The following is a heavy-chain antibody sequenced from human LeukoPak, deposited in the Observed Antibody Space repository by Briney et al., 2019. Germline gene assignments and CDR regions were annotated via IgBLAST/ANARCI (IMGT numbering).Heavy chain of an antibody. Sequence: GGSLRLSCAASGFTFSSYGMHWVRQAPGKGLEWVASIRYDASNKYYGDSVKGRFTVSRDNVKNTLYLQMNSLRTEDTAVYYCAKDFSSSSLGSWYFDLWGRGALVTVYS. V-gene: IGHV3-30*02. CDR3: AKDFSSSSLGSWYFDL. CDR2: IRYDASNK. D-gene: IGHD6-13*01. J-gene: IGHJ2*01. CDR1: GFTFSSYG.